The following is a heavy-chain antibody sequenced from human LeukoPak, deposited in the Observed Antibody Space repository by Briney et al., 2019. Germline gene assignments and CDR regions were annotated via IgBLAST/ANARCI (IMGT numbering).Heavy chain of an antibody. Sequence: SETLSLTCTVPGGSLNSSSYYWGWIRQPPGKGLEWIGSIFYSGRTYYNPSLKSRVTIFVDTSKNQFSLKLNSVTAADTAVYYSARSQATAMVSDYWGQGTLVTVSS. CDR3: ARSQATAMVSDY. CDR2: IFYSGRT. D-gene: IGHD2-21*02. CDR1: GGSLNSSSYY. V-gene: IGHV4-39*01. J-gene: IGHJ4*02.